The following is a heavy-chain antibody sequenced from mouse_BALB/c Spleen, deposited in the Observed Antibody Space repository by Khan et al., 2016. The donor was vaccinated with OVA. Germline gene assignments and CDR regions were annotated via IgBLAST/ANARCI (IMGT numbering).Heavy chain of an antibody. V-gene: IGHV1-7*01. J-gene: IGHJ2*01. CDR3: ARDRIDY. CDR1: GYTFSNYW. Sequence: QVQLQQSGAELAKPGASVKMSCKASGYTFSNYWIHWVKQRPGQGLEWIGYINPSSGHTYYNQTFNDKATLTTDKSSSTAYMQLSSLTSEDSAVYCCARDRIDYWGQGTTLTVSS. CDR2: INPSSGHT.